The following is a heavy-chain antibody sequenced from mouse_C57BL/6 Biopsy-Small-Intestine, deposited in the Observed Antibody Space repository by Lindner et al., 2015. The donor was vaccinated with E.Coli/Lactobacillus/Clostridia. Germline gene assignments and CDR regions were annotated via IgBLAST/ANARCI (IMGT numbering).Heavy chain of an antibody. CDR1: GYTFTSYG. Sequence: VQLQESGAELARPGASVKLSCKASGYTFTSYGISWVKQRTGQGLEWIGEIYPRSGNAYYNEKFKGQATLTADKSSSTAYMDLRSLTSEDSAVYFCARDFGSYAMDYWGQGTSVTVSS. CDR3: ARDFGSYAMDY. CDR2: IYPRSGNA. J-gene: IGHJ4*01. V-gene: IGHV1-81*01. D-gene: IGHD2-2*01.